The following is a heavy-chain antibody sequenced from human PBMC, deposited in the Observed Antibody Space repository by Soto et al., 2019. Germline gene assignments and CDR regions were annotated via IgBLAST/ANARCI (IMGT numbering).Heavy chain of an antibody. V-gene: IGHV3-48*01. Sequence: EVQLVESGGGLVQPGGSLRLSCAASGFTFSSYSMNWVRQAPGKGLEWVSYISSSSSTIYYADSVKGRFTISRDNAKNSLYLRMNSLRAEDTAVYYCAGSYSDVSSGSLNWFAPGGQVTLVTVSS. CDR2: ISSSSSTI. J-gene: IGHJ5*02. CDR3: AGSYSDVSSGSLNWFAP. CDR1: GFTFSSYS. D-gene: IGHD3-22*01.